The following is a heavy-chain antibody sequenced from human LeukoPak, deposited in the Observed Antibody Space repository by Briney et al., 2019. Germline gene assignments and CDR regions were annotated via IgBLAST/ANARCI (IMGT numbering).Heavy chain of an antibody. D-gene: IGHD2-2*01. CDR3: ASQVRYQLLPKDAFDI. Sequence: SETLSLTCTVSGGSISSYYWGWIRQPPGKGLEWIGSIYYSGSTYYNPSLKSRVTISVDTSKNQFSLKLSSVTAADTAVYYCASQVRYQLLPKDAFDIWGQGTMVTVSS. CDR1: GGSISSYY. CDR2: IYYSGST. V-gene: IGHV4-39*01. J-gene: IGHJ3*02.